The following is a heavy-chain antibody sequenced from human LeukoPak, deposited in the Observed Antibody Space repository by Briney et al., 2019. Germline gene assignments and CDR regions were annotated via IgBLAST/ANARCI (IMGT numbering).Heavy chain of an antibody. V-gene: IGHV3-30*04. Sequence: GGSLRLSCAASGFTFSSYAMHWVRQPPGKGLEWVAVISYDGSNKYYADSVKGRFTISRDNSKNTLYLQMNSLRAEDTAVSYCARAGYSSGWYACYWGQGTLVTVSS. CDR3: ARAGYSSGWYACY. D-gene: IGHD6-19*01. CDR2: ISYDGSNK. CDR1: GFTFSSYA. J-gene: IGHJ4*02.